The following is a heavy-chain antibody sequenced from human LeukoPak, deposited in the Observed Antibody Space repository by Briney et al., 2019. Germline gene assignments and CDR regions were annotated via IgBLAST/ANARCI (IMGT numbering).Heavy chain of an antibody. V-gene: IGHV4-59*13. CDR3: ARGGRSGSYTYYFDY. D-gene: IGHD1-26*01. Sequence: ASETLSLTCTVSGGTISGYYWSWIRQPPGQGLEWIGNVHYSGTTNYSPSLKSRVTISVDSSKKQFSLKLTSVTAADTAVYYCARGGRSGSYTYYFDYWGLGSLSPSPQ. CDR2: VHYSGTT. J-gene: IGHJ4*02. CDR1: GGTISGYY.